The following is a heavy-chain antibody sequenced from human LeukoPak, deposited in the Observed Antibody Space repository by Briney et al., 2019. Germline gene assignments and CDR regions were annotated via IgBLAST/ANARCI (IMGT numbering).Heavy chain of an antibody. CDR1: GSTFSGAW. J-gene: IGHJ4*02. CDR2: INDDGSST. CDR3: ARVSGPGMNEYYHL. D-gene: IGHD2-2*01. V-gene: IGHV3-74*01. Sequence: GGSLRLPCAASGSTFSGAWMHWVRQAPGKGLMWVSRINDDGSSTRHADSVKGRFTISRDNAKNTLYLQMNSLRAEDTAVYYCARVSGPGMNEYYHLWGQGTLVTVSS.